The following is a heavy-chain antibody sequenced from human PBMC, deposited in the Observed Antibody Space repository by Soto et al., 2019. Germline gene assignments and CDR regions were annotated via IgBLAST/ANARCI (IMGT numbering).Heavy chain of an antibody. D-gene: IGHD2-21*02. J-gene: IGHJ3*01. CDR3: ARGLSFRGDFDV. CDR1: GGSISSSSW. CDR2: IYHAGSP. Sequence: HLQESGPGLVKPSGALSLTCDVSGGSISSSSWWTWVRQSPGKGLEWIGEIYHAGSPNYNPSSQSRVTIWADKSKNHFSLRLTSVTAAATDIYYCARGLSFRGDFDVWGQGTTVTVSS. V-gene: IGHV4-4*02.